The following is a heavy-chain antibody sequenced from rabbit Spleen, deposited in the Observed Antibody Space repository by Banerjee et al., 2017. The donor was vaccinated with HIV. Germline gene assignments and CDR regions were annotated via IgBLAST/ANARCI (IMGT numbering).Heavy chain of an antibody. V-gene: IGHV1S40*01. D-gene: IGHD1-1*01. Sequence: QSLEESGGGLVQPEGSLTLTCKASGFSFSSNDYMCWVRQAPGKGLEWIACTTGGRSTFTYYASWAKGRFTISKASSTTVTLQMTSLTAADTATYFCARDTATSFSTYGMDLWGQGTLVTVS. CDR2: TTGGRSTFT. CDR1: GFSFSSNDY. CDR3: ARDTATSFSTYGMDL. J-gene: IGHJ6*01.